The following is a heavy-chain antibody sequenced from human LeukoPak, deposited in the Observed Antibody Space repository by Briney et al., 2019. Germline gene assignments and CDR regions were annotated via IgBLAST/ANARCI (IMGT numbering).Heavy chain of an antibody. CDR1: GGSIHSY. D-gene: IGHD6-19*01. J-gene: IGHJ4*02. V-gene: IGHV4-4*07. Sequence: SETLSLACTVSGGSIHSYWSWIRQPAGKGLEWIGRISGSGTITYNPALQSRLTISIDTSKNQFSLKLSSVTAADTAVYYCAREGRSNPAIGVDWGQGTLVTVSS. CDR3: AREGRSNPAIGVD. CDR2: ISGSGTI.